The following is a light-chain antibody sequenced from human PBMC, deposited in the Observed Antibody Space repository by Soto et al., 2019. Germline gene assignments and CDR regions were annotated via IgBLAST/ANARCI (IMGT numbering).Light chain of an antibody. CDR3: QQYDNLPLT. CDR1: QDITNY. V-gene: IGKV1-33*01. CDR2: DAS. Sequence: QMTQSPSSLSASVGDRVTITCQASQDITNYLNWYQQKPGKAPKLLIYDASNLETGVPSRFSGSGSGTDFTFTISSLQPEDIATYYCQQYDNLPLTFGGGTKVEIK. J-gene: IGKJ4*01.